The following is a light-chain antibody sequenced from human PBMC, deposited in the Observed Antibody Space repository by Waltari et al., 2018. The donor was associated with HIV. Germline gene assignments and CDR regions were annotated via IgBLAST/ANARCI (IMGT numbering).Light chain of an antibody. CDR1: QSVLYSSNNKNY. J-gene: IGKJ2*01. V-gene: IGKV4-1*01. CDR2: WAS. CDR3: QQYYSTPYT. Sequence: DIVMTQSPDSLAVSLVERATINCKSSQSVLYSSNNKNYLAWSQQKPGQPPKLLIYWASTRESGVPDRFSGSGSGTDFTLTISSLQAEDVAVYYCQQYYSTPYTFGQGTKLEIK.